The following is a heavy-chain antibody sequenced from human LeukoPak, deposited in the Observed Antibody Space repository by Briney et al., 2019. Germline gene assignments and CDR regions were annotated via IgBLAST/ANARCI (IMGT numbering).Heavy chain of an antibody. CDR3: ASLNRLPQFDF. Sequence: PGESLRISCQASGYSFSTHWIGWVRQMPGKGLEWMGVIYPGDSDTRYSPSFNGQVSMSVDTATNTAYLQWTSLRASDTAVYFCASLNRLPQFDFWGQGTLVTVSS. CDR1: GYSFSTHW. V-gene: IGHV5-51*03. D-gene: IGHD3-16*01. J-gene: IGHJ5*01. CDR2: IYPGDSDT.